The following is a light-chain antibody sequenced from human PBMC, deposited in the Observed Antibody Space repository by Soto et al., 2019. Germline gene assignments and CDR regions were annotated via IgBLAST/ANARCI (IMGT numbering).Light chain of an antibody. CDR1: TGAVTSGYY. V-gene: IGLV7-43*01. Sequence: QAVVPQEPSLTVSPGGTVTLTCASSTGAVTSGYYADWFQQKPGQAPRALISSTSNKHSWTPARFSGSLLGGKAALTLSGVQPEDEAEYYCLLFYRDAWVFGGGTQLTVL. CDR3: LLFYRDAWV. CDR2: STS. J-gene: IGLJ3*02.